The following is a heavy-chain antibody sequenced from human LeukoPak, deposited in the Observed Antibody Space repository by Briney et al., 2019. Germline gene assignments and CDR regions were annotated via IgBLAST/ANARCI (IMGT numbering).Heavy chain of an antibody. V-gene: IGHV3-11*04. CDR1: GFTFSDCY. Sequence: PGGSLRLSCAASGFTFSDCYMSWIRQAPGKGLEWVSYISPSDSHKCDADSVKGRFTVSRDNAKNSLYLQMNSLRGEDTAMYYCASSNGDCYGCNYFDPWGQGTLVTVSS. CDR3: ASSNGDCYGCNYFDP. J-gene: IGHJ5*02. CDR2: ISPSDSHK. D-gene: IGHD2-21*02.